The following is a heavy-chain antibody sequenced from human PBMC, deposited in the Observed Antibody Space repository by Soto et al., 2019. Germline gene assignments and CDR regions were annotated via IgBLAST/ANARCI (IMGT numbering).Heavy chain of an antibody. CDR2: ISWNSGSI. J-gene: IGHJ4*02. D-gene: IGHD6-19*01. Sequence: EVQLVESGGGLVQPGRSLRLSCAASGFTFDDYAMHWVRQSPGKGLEWVSGISWNSGSIVYADSVKGRFTISRDNAKNSLYLQMNSLRAEDTALYYCAKDRGLVLSFYFDYWGQGTLVTVSS. CDR1: GFTFDDYA. CDR3: AKDRGLVLSFYFDY. V-gene: IGHV3-9*01.